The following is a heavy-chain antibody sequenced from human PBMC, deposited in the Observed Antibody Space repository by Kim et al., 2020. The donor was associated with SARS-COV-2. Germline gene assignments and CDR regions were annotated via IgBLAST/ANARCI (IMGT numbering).Heavy chain of an antibody. V-gene: IGHV3-72*01. D-gene: IGHD1-7*01. Sequence: GGSLRLSCAASGFTFSDYYMDWVRQAPGKGLEWVGRIRKKTNSYTTVYAASVKGRFTISRDDSKSSLYLQMNSLETEDTAIYFCAKLSATFYFDSWGQGT. CDR2: IRKKTNSYTT. CDR3: AKLSATFYFDS. CDR1: GFTFSDYY. J-gene: IGHJ4*02.